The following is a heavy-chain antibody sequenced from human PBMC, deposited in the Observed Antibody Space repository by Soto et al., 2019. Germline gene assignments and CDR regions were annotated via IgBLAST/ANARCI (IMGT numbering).Heavy chain of an antibody. D-gene: IGHD3-3*01. CDR1: GYNFAGYW. Sequence: VASLKISCKGSGYNFAGYWIAWVRQMPGKGLELMGIIYPSDSDTRYRPSFQGQVTISADKSISSAYLQWSSLRASDTAMYYCARGGVSTRTFDYWGQGTPVTVSS. CDR3: ARGGVSTRTFDY. J-gene: IGHJ4*02. V-gene: IGHV5-51*01. CDR2: IYPSDSDT.